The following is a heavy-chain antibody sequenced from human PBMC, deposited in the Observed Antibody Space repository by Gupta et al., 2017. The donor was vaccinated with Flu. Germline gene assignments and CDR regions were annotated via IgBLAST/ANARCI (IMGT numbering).Heavy chain of an antibody. CDR3: TTSRGYSYGSSDY. CDR1: GFTFSNDW. D-gene: IGHD5-18*01. CDR2: IKSKTDGGTT. J-gene: IGHJ4*02. Sequence: EVQLVESGGGLVKPGGSLRLSCAASGFTFSNDWMSWVRQAPGKGLEWVGRIKSKTDGGTTDYAAPVKGRFTISRDDSKNTLYLQMNSLKTEDTAVYYCTTSRGYSYGSSDYWGQGTLVTVSS. V-gene: IGHV3-15*01.